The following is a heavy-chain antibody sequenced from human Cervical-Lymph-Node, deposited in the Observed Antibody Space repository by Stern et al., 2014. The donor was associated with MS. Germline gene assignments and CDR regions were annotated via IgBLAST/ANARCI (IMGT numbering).Heavy chain of an antibody. J-gene: IGHJ4*02. CDR1: GGSISSSSYY. V-gene: IGHV4-39*01. CDR3: ARLLRVVVTAIPIDY. Sequence: QVQLQESGPGLVKPSETLSLTCTVSGGSISSSSYYWGWIRQPPGKGLEWIGSIYYSGSTYYNPSLKSRVTISVDTSKNQSSLKLSFVTAADTAVYYCARLLRVVVTAIPIDYWGQGTLVTVSS. D-gene: IGHD2-21*02. CDR2: IYYSGST.